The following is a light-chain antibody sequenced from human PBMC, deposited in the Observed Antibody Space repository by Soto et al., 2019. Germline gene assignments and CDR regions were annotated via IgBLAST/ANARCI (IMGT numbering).Light chain of an antibody. J-gene: IGKJ2*01. Sequence: EIVLTQSPATLSLSPGERATLSCRDSQSVSSYLAWYQQKPGQAPRLLIYDASSRATGIPARFSGSGSGTSLSLTIRGLGPEDFEIYYSMHRDTGGGGEYTFGQGTKLEIK. V-gene: IGKV3-11*01. CDR2: DAS. CDR1: QSVSSY. CDR3: MHRDTGGGGEYT.